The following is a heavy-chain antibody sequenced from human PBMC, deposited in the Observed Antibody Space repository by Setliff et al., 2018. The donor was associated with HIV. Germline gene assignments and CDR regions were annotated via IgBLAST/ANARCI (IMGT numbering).Heavy chain of an antibody. CDR1: GGSISDHY. CDR3: ARTRGRAPVSYYFDN. D-gene: IGHD2-2*01. Sequence: SETLSLTCILSGGSISDHYWSWIRQPPGKGLEWIGTIHYTGSTVYNPSFKSRVTISLDTSKNQFSLKLSSVTAADTAVYYCARTRGRAPVSYYFDNWGQGRLVTVSS. CDR2: IHYTGST. V-gene: IGHV4-59*11. J-gene: IGHJ4*02.